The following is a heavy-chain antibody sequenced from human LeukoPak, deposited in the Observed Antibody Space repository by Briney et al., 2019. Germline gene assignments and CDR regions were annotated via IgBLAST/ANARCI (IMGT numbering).Heavy chain of an antibody. CDR2: ISGSGGST. D-gene: IGHD2-15*01. CDR1: GFTFSSYA. V-gene: IGHV3-23*01. J-gene: IGHJ5*02. Sequence: GGSLRLSCAASGFTFSSYAMSWVRQAPGKGLEWVSAISGSGGSTYYADSVKGRFTISRDNSKNTLYLQMNSLRAKDTAVYYCARDVLAGSPNWFDPWGQGTLVTVSS. CDR3: ARDVLAGSPNWFDP.